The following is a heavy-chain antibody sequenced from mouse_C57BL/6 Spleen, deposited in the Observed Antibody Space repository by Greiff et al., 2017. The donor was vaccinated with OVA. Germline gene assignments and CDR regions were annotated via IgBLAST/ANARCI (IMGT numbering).Heavy chain of an antibody. CDR2: IYPGSGSA. CDR1: GYTFTRYW. V-gene: IGHV1-55*01. CDR3: AREGGDD. Sequence: VQLQQPGAELVKPGASVKMSCTASGYTFTRYWITWVQQRPGQGLEWIGDIYPGSGSANYNEKFKSKAKLTVDTSSSTAYMQLSSLTTEDSAVYYCAREGGDDWGKGTTLTVSS. J-gene: IGHJ2*01.